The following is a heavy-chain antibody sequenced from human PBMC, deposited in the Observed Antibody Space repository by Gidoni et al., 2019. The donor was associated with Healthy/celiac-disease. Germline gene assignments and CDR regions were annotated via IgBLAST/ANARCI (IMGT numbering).Heavy chain of an antibody. CDR2: GSEK. Sequence: GSEKYYVDSVKGRFTISRDNAKNSLYLQMNSLRAEDTAVYYCARGKEGGYDDYFDYWGQGTLVTVSS. V-gene: IGHV3-7*01. D-gene: IGHD5-12*01. CDR3: ARGKEGGYDDYFDY. J-gene: IGHJ4*02.